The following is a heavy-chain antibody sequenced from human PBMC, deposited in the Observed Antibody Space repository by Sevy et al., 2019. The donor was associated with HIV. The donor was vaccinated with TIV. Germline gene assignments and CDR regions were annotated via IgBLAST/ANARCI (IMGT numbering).Heavy chain of an antibody. CDR1: GGSISSYY. CDR2: IYYSGST. CDR3: AREIVVVPAAMGALHYYYYMDV. Sequence: SETLSLTCTVSGGSISSYYWSWIRQPPGKGLEWIGYIYYSGSTNYNPSLKSRVTISVDTSKNQFSLKLSSVNAADTAVYYCAREIVVVPAAMGALHYYYYMDVWGKGTTVTVSS. J-gene: IGHJ6*03. D-gene: IGHD2-2*01. V-gene: IGHV4-59*01.